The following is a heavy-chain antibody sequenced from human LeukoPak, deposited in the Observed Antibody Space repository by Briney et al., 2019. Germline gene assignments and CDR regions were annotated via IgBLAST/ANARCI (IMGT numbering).Heavy chain of an antibody. D-gene: IGHD1-1*01. V-gene: IGHV3-11*01. J-gene: IGHJ4*02. CDR2: ISSSGSTI. CDR3: AKSRSGSANWALQIFDN. Sequence: GGSLRLSCAASGFTFSDYYMSWIRQAPGKGLEWVSYISSSGSTIYYADYVKGRFTISRDNSKNSLFVQMNSLRAEATAVYFCAKSRSGSANWALQIFDNWGQGTLVTVSS. CDR1: GFTFSDYY.